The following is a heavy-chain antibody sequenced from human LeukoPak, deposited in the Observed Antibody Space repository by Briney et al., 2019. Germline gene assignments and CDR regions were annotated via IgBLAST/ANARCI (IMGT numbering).Heavy chain of an antibody. CDR1: GFNFRSYE. Sequence: PGGSLRLSCATSGFNFRSYEMNWVRQAPGKGLEWLSYISSTGSMYHADSVKGRFTISRDDAKNSLSLQMNSLRVEDTAVYYCARDKYSSSWSKIFDLWGQGTLATVSS. V-gene: IGHV3-48*03. CDR3: ARDKYSSSWSKIFDL. CDR2: ISSTGSM. D-gene: IGHD6-13*01. J-gene: IGHJ4*02.